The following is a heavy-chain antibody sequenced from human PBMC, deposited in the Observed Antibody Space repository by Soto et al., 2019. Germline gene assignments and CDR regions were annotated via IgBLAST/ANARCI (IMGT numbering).Heavy chain of an antibody. V-gene: IGHV3-74*01. J-gene: IGHJ6*02. CDR3: AREGKRFYALDV. D-gene: IGHD2-2*01. Sequence: EQVVESGGGLVQPGGSLRLVCAASGFGFSSYRMYWVRQAPGKGLMWVSRISHDGSVTNFADSVKGRFLISRDNAANTVSLQMSGLRVDDMGIYYCAREGKRFYALDVWGQGTSVIVSS. CDR1: GFGFSSYR. CDR2: ISHDGSVT.